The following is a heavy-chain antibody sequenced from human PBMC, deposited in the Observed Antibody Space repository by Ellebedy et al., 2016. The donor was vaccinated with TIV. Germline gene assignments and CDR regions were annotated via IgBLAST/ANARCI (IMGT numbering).Heavy chain of an antibody. CDR1: GGSISSYS. CDR3: ARDRVRVAADAFDI. V-gene: IGHV4-59*01. Sequence: MPSQTLSLTCHLSGGSISSYSWPWVRQLTGKGLEWIGYICYSGGTNYNPSLKSRVTISVETSKNQFSLKLSSVTAADTAVYYCARDRVRVAADAFDIWGQGTMVTVSS. D-gene: IGHD2-15*01. J-gene: IGHJ3*02. CDR2: ICYSGGT.